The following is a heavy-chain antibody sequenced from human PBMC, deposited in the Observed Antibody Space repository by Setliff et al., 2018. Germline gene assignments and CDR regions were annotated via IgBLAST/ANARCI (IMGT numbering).Heavy chain of an antibody. CDR1: GFTVSSNY. Sequence: GESLKISCTASGFTVSSNYMSWVRQAPGKGLEWVSVIYSGGSTYYADSVKGRFTISRDNSKNTLYLQMNSLRAEDTAVYYCARGSVAGINDAFDIWGQGTMVTV. J-gene: IGHJ3*02. D-gene: IGHD6-19*01. V-gene: IGHV3-53*01. CDR3: ARGSVAGINDAFDI. CDR2: IYSGGST.